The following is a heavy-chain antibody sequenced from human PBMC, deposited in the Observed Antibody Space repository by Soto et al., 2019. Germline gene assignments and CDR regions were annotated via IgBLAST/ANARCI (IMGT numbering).Heavy chain of an antibody. V-gene: IGHV1-24*01. Sequence: ASVKVSCKVSGYTLTELSMHWVRQAHGKGLEWMGGFDPEDGETIYAQKFQGRVTMTEDTSTDTAYMELSSLRSEDTAVYYCATAPPYYDFWSGNLNWFDPWGQGTLVTVSS. CDR3: ATAPPYYDFWSGNLNWFDP. CDR2: FDPEDGET. D-gene: IGHD3-3*01. CDR1: GYTLTELS. J-gene: IGHJ5*02.